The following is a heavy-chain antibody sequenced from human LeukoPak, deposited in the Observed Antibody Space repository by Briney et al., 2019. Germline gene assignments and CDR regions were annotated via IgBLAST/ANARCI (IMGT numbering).Heavy chain of an antibody. D-gene: IGHD6-19*01. J-gene: IGHJ6*03. CDR1: GYTFTGYY. V-gene: IGHV1-8*03. Sequence: ASVKVSCKASGYTFTGYYMHWVRQATGQGLEWMGWMNPNSGNTGYAQKFQGRVTITRNTSISTAYMELSSLRSEDTAVYYCARGESSGWFYYYYYMDVWGKGTTVTVSS. CDR2: MNPNSGNT. CDR3: ARGESSGWFYYYYYMDV.